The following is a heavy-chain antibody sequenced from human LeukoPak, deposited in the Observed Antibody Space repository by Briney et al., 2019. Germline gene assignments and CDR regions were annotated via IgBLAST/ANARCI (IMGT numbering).Heavy chain of an antibody. Sequence: GGSLRLSCAASGFNVSNNYVSWVRQAPGKGLEWISIIYYDGSTFYADSVMGRFTISRDISRNTVYLQMNSLRSEDTAVYYCEAGEDVWGEGTTVAVSS. CDR2: IYYDGST. D-gene: IGHD6-25*01. J-gene: IGHJ6*04. CDR1: GFNVSNNY. CDR3: EAGEDV. V-gene: IGHV3-66*02.